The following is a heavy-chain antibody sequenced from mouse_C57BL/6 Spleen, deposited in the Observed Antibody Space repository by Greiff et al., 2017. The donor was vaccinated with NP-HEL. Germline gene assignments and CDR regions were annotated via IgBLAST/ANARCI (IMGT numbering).Heavy chain of an antibody. J-gene: IGHJ4*01. CDR1: GYTFTSYW. D-gene: IGHD1-1*01. V-gene: IGHV1-53*01. CDR3: ARHLITTVVGHYAMDY. Sequence: QVQLQQPGTELVKPGASVKLSCKASGYTFTSYWMHWVKQRPGQGLEWIGNINPSNGGTNYNEKFKSKATLTVDKSSSTAYMQLSSLTSEDSAVYYCARHLITTVVGHYAMDYWGQGTSVTVSS. CDR2: INPSNGGT.